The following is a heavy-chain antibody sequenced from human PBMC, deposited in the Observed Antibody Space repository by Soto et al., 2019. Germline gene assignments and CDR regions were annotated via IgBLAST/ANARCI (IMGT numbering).Heavy chain of an antibody. D-gene: IGHD3-10*01. CDR3: GTRPGGGGY. CDR2: IYSGGYT. CDR1: GFTVSNNY. J-gene: IGHJ4*02. V-gene: IGHV3-53*01. Sequence: EVQLVESGGGLIQPGGSLRLSCAVSGFTVSNNYMSWVRQAPGKGLEGVSVIYSGGYTAYGDSVKGRFTISRDNSKNTHNLKMNSREADARVVFYGGTRPGGGGYWGQGTLVTVSS.